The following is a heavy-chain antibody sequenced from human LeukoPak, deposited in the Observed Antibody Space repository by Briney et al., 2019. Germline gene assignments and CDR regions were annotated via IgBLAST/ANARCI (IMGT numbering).Heavy chain of an antibody. CDR1: GFTFSSYS. J-gene: IGHJ4*02. Sequence: PGGSLRLSCAASGFTFSSYSLNWVRQAPGKGLEWVSSISSSSSYIYYADSVKGRFTISRDNAKNSLYLQMNSLRAEDTAVYYCARGERNIVVVPAIDYWGQGTLVTVSS. CDR2: ISSSSSYI. D-gene: IGHD2-2*01. V-gene: IGHV3-21*01. CDR3: ARGERNIVVVPAIDY.